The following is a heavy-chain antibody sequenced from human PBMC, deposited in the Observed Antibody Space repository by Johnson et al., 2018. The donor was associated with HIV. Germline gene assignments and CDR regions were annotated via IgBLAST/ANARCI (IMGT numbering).Heavy chain of an antibody. CDR3: ARDRYYYGSGSRDAFDI. D-gene: IGHD3-10*01. V-gene: IGHV3-30-3*01. Sequence: QMLLVESGGGVVQPGRSLRLSCAASGFTFSSYAMHWVRQAPGKGLEWVVTISYDGSNKYYADSVTGRFPLSSDNSKNPLYLQMNSLRAEDTAGYYCARDRYYYGSGSRDAFDIWGQGTMVTVSS. J-gene: IGHJ3*02. CDR1: GFTFSSYA. CDR2: ISYDGSNK.